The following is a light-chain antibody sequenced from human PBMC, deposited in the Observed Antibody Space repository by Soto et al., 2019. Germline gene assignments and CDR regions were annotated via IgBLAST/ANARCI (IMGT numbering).Light chain of an antibody. Sequence: QSALTQPRSVSGSLGQSVTISCTGTSSDVGTYNYVSWYQQHPGKAPKFMIYDVSERPSGVPDRFSGSKSGNTASLTISGLQAEDEADYYCRSYAGSPRYVLGTGTKLTVL. CDR2: DVS. J-gene: IGLJ1*01. CDR3: RSYAGSPRYV. V-gene: IGLV2-11*01. CDR1: SSDVGTYNY.